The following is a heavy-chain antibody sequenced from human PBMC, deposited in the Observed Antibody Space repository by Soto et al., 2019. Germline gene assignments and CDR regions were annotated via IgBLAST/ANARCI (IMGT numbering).Heavy chain of an antibody. CDR1: GFTFSSYA. D-gene: IGHD1-7*01. J-gene: IGHJ6*02. CDR2: ISYDGSNK. CDR3: ARDRTGTHHYYYYYGMDV. Sequence: QVQLVESGGGAVQPGRSLRLSCAASGFTFSSYAMHWVRQAPGKGLEWVAVISYDGSNKYYADSVKGRFTISRDNSKNTLYLQMNSLRAEDTAVYYCARDRTGTHHYYYYYGMDVWGQGTTVTVSS. V-gene: IGHV3-30-3*01.